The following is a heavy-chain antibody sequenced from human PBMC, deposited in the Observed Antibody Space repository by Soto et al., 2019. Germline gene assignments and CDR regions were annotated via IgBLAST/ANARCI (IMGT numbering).Heavy chain of an antibody. CDR3: ARDGRVTNDY. CDR2: INHSGST. CDR1: GGSFSGYY. D-gene: IGHD4-17*01. Sequence: QVQLQQWGAGLLKPSETLSLTCAVYGGSFSGYYWSWIRQPPGQGLECIGEINHSGSTNYNPTRKSRVTIAVDTSKSQFSLKLSSVTAADTAVYYCARDGRVTNDYWGQGTLVTVST. V-gene: IGHV4-34*01. J-gene: IGHJ4*02.